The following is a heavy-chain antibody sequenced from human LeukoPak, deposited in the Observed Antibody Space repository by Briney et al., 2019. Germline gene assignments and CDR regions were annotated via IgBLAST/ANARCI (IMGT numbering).Heavy chain of an antibody. CDR1: GFTVSSSY. CDR3: ARGVDV. CDR2: VYSGGIT. Sequence: GGSLRLSCAASGFTVSSSYMTWVRQAPGKGLEWVSVVYSGGITYYADSVKGRFIISGDNSKNTLYLQMNSLRAEDTAVYYCARGVDVWGQGTTVTVSS. J-gene: IGHJ6*02. V-gene: IGHV3-66*01.